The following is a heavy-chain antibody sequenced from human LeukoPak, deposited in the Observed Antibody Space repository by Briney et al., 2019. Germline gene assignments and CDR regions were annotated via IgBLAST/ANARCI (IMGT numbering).Heavy chain of an antibody. J-gene: IGHJ3*02. D-gene: IGHD2-8*01. Sequence: GGSLRLSCAASGFTFSSYAMSWVRQAPGKGLEWVSAISGTGDKTYYADSVKGRFTISRDNSKNTLYLQMNSLRAEDTALYYCAKPLIASRQDAFDIWGQGTMVTVSS. CDR2: ISGTGDKT. V-gene: IGHV3-23*01. CDR3: AKPLIASRQDAFDI. CDR1: GFTFSSYA.